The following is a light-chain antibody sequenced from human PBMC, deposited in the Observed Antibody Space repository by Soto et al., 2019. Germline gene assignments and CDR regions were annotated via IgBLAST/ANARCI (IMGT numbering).Light chain of an antibody. CDR2: GAS. Sequence: EIVLTHSPGTLSLSPGERATLSCRASQSVGKNFLAWYQQKPGQAPRFLIHGASSRATGIPDRFSGSGSGTDFTLTISRLEPEDFAVYYYQQYANSPRTFGQGTKVEIK. V-gene: IGKV3-20*01. CDR3: QQYANSPRT. CDR1: QSVGKNF. J-gene: IGKJ1*01.